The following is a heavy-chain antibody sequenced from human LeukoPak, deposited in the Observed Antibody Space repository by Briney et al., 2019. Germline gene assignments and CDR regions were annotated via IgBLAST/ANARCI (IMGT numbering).Heavy chain of an antibody. CDR1: GYMFTSYA. CDR2: ISAFTGNT. D-gene: IGHD3-22*01. Sequence: ASVKVSCKTSGYMFTSYAISWVRQAPGQGLEWMGWISAFTGNTNYAQKVQGRVTMTTDTSTTTAYMELRSLRSDDTAVYDCARHPYYDSRGYYAYWGQGSLVTVSS. V-gene: IGHV1-18*01. CDR3: ARHPYYDSRGYYAY. J-gene: IGHJ4*02.